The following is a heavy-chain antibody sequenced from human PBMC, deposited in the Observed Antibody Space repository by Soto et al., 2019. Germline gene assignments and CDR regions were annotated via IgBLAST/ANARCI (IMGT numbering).Heavy chain of an antibody. CDR2: IGTAGDT. V-gene: IGHV3-13*01. Sequence: GSLRLSCAASGFTFSSYDMHWVRQATGKGLEWVSAIGTAGDTYYPGSVKGRFTISRENAKNSLYLQMNSLRAEDTAVYYCARVTAVAGLDPWGQGTLVTVSS. CDR1: GFTFSSYD. CDR3: ARVTAVAGLDP. J-gene: IGHJ5*02. D-gene: IGHD6-19*01.